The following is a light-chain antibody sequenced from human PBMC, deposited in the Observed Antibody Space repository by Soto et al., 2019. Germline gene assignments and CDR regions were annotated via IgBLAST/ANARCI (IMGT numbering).Light chain of an antibody. CDR1: QSVSSNY. V-gene: IGKV3-20*01. CDR3: QQYGTSPGRT. CDR2: DAF. Sequence: ETVLTQSPGSLSVSPGERATLSCRASQSVSSNYLAWYQQKPDQAPRLLIYDAFRRATGIPDRFSGSGSGTDFTLTISRLEPEDFAVYYCQQYGTSPGRTFGQGTKVEIK. J-gene: IGKJ1*01.